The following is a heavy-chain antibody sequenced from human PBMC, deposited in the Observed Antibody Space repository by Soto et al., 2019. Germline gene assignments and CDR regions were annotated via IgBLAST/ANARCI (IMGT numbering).Heavy chain of an antibody. V-gene: IGHV3-23*01. D-gene: IGHD7-27*01. J-gene: IGHJ4*02. CDR2: ISGSGGST. CDR3: AKEVSLGSTVDLGY. CDR1: VFTFTIFA. Sequence: WGALLLSCAASVFTFTIFAMIWVRQSPGKGLEWVSTISGSGGSTYYADAVKGRFTISRDNSMGTLYLQMKSLRVEDTAIYYCAKEVSLGSTVDLGYWGQGTMVTVSS.